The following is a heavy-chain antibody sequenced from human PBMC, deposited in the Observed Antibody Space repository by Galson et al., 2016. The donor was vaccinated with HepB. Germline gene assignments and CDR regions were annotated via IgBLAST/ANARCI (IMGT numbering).Heavy chain of an antibody. CDR3: ARVEIVVVPDNAYYFYGMDV. V-gene: IGHV1-18*01. J-gene: IGHJ6*02. CDR1: GYTFTNYG. CDR2: ISGYNGKT. Sequence: SVKVSCKASGYTFTNYGISWVRQAPGQGLEWMGWISGYNGKTNHEQKFQGRLTMTTDTSTSTAYMELSNLRSDDTAVDYCARVEIVVVPDNAYYFYGMDVWGPGTTVTVSS. D-gene: IGHD2-2*01.